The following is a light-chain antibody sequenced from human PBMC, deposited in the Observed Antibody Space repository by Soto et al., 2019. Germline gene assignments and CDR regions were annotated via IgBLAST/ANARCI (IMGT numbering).Light chain of an antibody. CDR2: GAS. J-gene: IGKJ5*01. CDR3: QQYNSGPPIT. V-gene: IGKV3-15*01. Sequence: EAVMTQSPATLSVSPGERATLSCRASESVSSNLAWYQQRPGQAPRLVIYGASTRATGIPNRFSGGGSGTEFTLTISSLQSEDFAVYYCQQYNSGPPITLGQGTRLDVK. CDR1: ESVSSN.